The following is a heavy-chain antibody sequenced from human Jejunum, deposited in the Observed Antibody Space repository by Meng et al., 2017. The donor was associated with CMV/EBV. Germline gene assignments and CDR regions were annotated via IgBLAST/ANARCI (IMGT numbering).Heavy chain of an antibody. CDR3: ARVPTGTTQGGEY. D-gene: IGHD1-1*01. V-gene: IGHV4-61*08. Sequence: SGDSVSSGDYYWSWIRQPPGKGLEYIGDVYYTGSTNYKASLKSRVTVSVDTSKNLFSLKMRSVTPADTAVYYCARVPTGTTQGGEYWGQGTLVTVSS. J-gene: IGHJ4*02. CDR2: VYYTGST. CDR1: GDSVSSGDYY.